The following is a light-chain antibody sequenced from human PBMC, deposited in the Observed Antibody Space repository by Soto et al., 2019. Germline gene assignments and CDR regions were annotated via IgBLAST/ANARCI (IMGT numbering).Light chain of an antibody. CDR3: SSYTSSSTRLLV. CDR2: DVS. V-gene: IGLV2-14*01. CDR1: SSDVGSYNY. J-gene: IGLJ1*01. Sequence: QSVLTQPAPVSGSPGQSITISCTGTSSDVGSYNYVSWYQQHPGKAPKLMIYDVSNRPSGVSNLFSGSKSGNTASLTISGLQAEDEADYYCSSYTSSSTRLLVFGTGTKVTVL.